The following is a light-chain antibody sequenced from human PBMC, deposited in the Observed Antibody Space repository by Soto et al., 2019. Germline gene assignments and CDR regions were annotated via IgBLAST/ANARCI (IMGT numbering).Light chain of an antibody. CDR2: EVN. Sequence: QSALNQPPSASGSPGQSVTISCTGTSSDVGGYNYVSWYQQHPGKAPKLMIYEVNKRPSGVPDRFSASKSGNTASLTVSGLQAEDEADYYCSSYAGSNILFGTGTKVTV. CDR1: SSDVGGYNY. J-gene: IGLJ1*01. V-gene: IGLV2-8*01. CDR3: SSYAGSNIL.